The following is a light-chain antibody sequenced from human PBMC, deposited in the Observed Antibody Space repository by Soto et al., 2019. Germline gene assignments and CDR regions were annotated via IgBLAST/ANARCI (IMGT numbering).Light chain of an antibody. CDR1: QSIANN. V-gene: IGKV3-15*01. CDR2: GAS. Sequence: EIVMTQSPASLSASPGERITLSCKASQSIANNLAWHQQKPGQAPRLLMYGASTRAADIPARFSGSGSGTEFSLTISSLKSEDFAIYYCQQYNDWPPWTFGQGTKVDIK. J-gene: IGKJ1*01. CDR3: QQYNDWPPWT.